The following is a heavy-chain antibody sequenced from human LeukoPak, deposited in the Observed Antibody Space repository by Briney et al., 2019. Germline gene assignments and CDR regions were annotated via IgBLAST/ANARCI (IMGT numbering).Heavy chain of an antibody. CDR3: ARGTNSYGYPYYYYYYMDV. D-gene: IGHD5-18*01. V-gene: IGHV4-59*11. CDR1: GVSISSHS. Sequence: SETLSLTCSVSGVSISSHSWSWVRQPPGEGLESIGYISNTGATHYNPSLRSRVSISVDTSRDEVSLRLTSVTAADTAVYCCARGTNSYGYPYYYYYYMDVWGEGTTVAVSS. CDR2: ISNTGAT. J-gene: IGHJ6*03.